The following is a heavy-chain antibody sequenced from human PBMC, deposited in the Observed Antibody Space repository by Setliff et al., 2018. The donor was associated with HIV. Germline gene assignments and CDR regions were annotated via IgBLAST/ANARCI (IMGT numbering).Heavy chain of an antibody. CDR1: GYSFTAYG. Sequence: ASVKVSCKASGYSFTAYGISWVRQAPGQGFEWVGWINIDSGHTNFAQKFQDRVTVTTDTSTNTTYMELRGLRSDDTATYYCARVPSGAAGLVRAGFYFWGQGTLVTVTS. D-gene: IGHD6-25*01. CDR2: INIDSGHT. CDR3: ARVPSGAAGLVRAGFYF. J-gene: IGHJ4*01. V-gene: IGHV1-18*01.